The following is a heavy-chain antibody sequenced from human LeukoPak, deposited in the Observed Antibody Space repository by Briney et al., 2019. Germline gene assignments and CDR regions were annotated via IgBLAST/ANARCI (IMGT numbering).Heavy chain of an antibody. CDR1: GGSISSSNYY. Sequence: PSETLSLTCTVSGGSISSSNYYWGWIRQHPGKGLEWIGYIYYSGSTYYNPSLKSRVTISVDTSKNQFSLKLSSVTAADTAVYYCAREAYYYGSGSYYELDYWGQGTLVTVSS. V-gene: IGHV4-31*03. J-gene: IGHJ4*02. D-gene: IGHD3-10*01. CDR3: AREAYYYGSGSYYELDY. CDR2: IYYSGST.